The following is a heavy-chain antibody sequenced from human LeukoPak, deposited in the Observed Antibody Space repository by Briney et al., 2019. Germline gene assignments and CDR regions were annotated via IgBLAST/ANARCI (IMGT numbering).Heavy chain of an antibody. V-gene: IGHV3-23*01. Sequence: PGGSLRLSCAASGFTFSSYAMSWVRQAPGKGLEWVSAISGSGGSTYYADSVKGRFTISRDNAKNSLYLQMNSLRADDTAVYYCARLRGYSYGYADYWGQGTLVTVSS. J-gene: IGHJ4*02. D-gene: IGHD5-18*01. CDR2: ISGSGGST. CDR1: GFTFSSYA. CDR3: ARLRGYSYGYADY.